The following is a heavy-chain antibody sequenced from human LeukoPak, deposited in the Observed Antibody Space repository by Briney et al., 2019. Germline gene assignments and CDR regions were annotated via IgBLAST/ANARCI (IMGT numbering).Heavy chain of an antibody. Sequence: SETLSLTCTVSGGSISSYYWSWLRQPPAKGLEWIGYIYYSGSTNYNPSLKSRVTISVDTSKNQFSLKPSSVTAADTAVYYCARGGYSSSPWGQGTLVTVSS. CDR2: IYYSGST. D-gene: IGHD6-6*01. J-gene: IGHJ5*02. CDR1: GGSISSYY. V-gene: IGHV4-59*01. CDR3: ARGGYSSSP.